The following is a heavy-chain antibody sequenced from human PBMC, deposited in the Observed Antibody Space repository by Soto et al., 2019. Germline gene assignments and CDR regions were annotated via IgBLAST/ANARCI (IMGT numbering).Heavy chain of an antibody. J-gene: IGHJ4*02. CDR1: GFTFSSYG. V-gene: IGHV3-33*06. D-gene: IGHD4-4*01. CDR2: IWYDGSNK. CDR3: AKNRDYSNYFDY. Sequence: PGGSLRLSCAAAGFTFSSYGMHWVRQAPGKGLEWGAVIWYDGSNKYYADSVKGRFTISRDNSKNTLYLQMNSLRAEDTDVYHCAKNRDYSNYFDYWGQGALVTVS.